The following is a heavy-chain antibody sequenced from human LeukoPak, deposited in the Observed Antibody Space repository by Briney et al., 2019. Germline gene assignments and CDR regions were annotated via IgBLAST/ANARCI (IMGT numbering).Heavy chain of an antibody. CDR3: AHSRGRYSYVDY. Sequence: SGPTLVKPTQTLTLTCTFSGFSLSTSGVGVGWIRQPPGRALEWLALTYWDDDKRYSPSLKSSLTITNDTSKNQVVLTMTNMDPVDTATYYSAHSRGRYSYVDYWGQGTLVTVSS. D-gene: IGHD5-18*01. CDR2: TYWDDDK. CDR1: GFSLSTSGVG. J-gene: IGHJ4*02. V-gene: IGHV2-5*02.